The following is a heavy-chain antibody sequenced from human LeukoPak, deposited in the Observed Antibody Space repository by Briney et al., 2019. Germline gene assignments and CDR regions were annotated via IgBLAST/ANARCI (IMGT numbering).Heavy chain of an antibody. Sequence: PGGSLRLSCAASVFTFSSYGMHWVRQAPGKGLEWVAFIRYDGSNKYYADSVKGRFTISRDNSKNTLYLQMNSLRAEDTAVYYCAKDPRGIVVVTAPYWGQGTLVTVSS. CDR2: IRYDGSNK. CDR1: VFTFSSYG. J-gene: IGHJ4*02. CDR3: AKDPRGIVVVTAPY. V-gene: IGHV3-30*02. D-gene: IGHD2-21*02.